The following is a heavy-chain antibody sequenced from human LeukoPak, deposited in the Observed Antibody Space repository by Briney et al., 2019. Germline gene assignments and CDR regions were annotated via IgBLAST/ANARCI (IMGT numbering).Heavy chain of an antibody. CDR3: ASAGSSWSWDF. D-gene: IGHD6-13*01. CDR2: IYYSGST. V-gene: IGHV4-39*01. CDR1: GGSISSSSYY. Sequence: SETLSLTCTVSGGSISSSSYYWGWIRQPPGKGLEWIGSIYYSGSTYYNPSLKSRVTISVDTSKNQFSLKLSSVTAADTAVYYCASAGSSWSWDFWGQGTLVTVSS. J-gene: IGHJ4*02.